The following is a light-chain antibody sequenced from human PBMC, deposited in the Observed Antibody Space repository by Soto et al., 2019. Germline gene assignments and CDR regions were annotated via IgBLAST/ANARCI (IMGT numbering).Light chain of an antibody. V-gene: IGKV1-5*03. J-gene: IGKJ1*01. CDR3: QHYNSYSEA. CDR2: KAS. CDR1: QTISSW. Sequence: DLQLTQSPSTLSGSVGDRVTITCRASQTISSWLAWYQQKPGKAPKLLIYKASTLKSGVPSRFSGSGSGTEFTLTISSLQPDDFATYYCQHYNSYSEAVGQGTKGDIK.